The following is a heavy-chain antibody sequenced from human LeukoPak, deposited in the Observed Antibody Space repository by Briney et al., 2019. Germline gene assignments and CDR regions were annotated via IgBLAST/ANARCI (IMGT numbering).Heavy chain of an antibody. D-gene: IGHD3-9*01. Sequence: QPGGSLRLSCATSGFTFSSYEMNWVSQAPGKGLEWGSYISSSGTTIYYTDSVKGRFTISRDIANNSLYLQMNSLRAEDTAVYYCARVSGYRATFDYWGQGTLVAVSS. J-gene: IGHJ4*02. CDR1: GFTFSSYE. CDR3: ARVSGYRATFDY. V-gene: IGHV3-48*03. CDR2: ISSSGTTI.